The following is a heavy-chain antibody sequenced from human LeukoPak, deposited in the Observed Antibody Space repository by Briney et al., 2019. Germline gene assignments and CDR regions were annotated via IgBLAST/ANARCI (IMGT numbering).Heavy chain of an antibody. CDR3: ARDAELEPTVRYFDY. D-gene: IGHD1-1*01. Sequence: SQTLSLTCTVSGGSISSGSYYWSWIRQPAGKGLEWIGRIYTSGSTNYNPSLKSRVTMSVDTSKNQFSLKLSSVTAADTAVYYCARDAELEPTVRYFDYWGQGTLVTVSS. V-gene: IGHV4-61*02. J-gene: IGHJ4*02. CDR1: GGSISSGSYY. CDR2: IYTSGST.